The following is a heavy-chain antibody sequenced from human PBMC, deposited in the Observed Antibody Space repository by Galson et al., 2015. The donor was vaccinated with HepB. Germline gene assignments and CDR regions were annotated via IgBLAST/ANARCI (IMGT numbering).Heavy chain of an antibody. CDR2: INPNSGGT. J-gene: IGHJ4*02. CDR3: ARAPIKWKSVVVIAIPYYFDY. CDR1: GYTFTGYY. V-gene: IGHV1-2*02. Sequence: SVKVSCKASGYTFTGYYMHWVRQAPGQGLEWMGWINPNSGGTNYAQKFQGRVTMTRDTSISTAYMELSRLRSDDTAVYYCARAPIKWKSVVVIAIPYYFDYWGQGTLVTVSS. D-gene: IGHD2-21*01.